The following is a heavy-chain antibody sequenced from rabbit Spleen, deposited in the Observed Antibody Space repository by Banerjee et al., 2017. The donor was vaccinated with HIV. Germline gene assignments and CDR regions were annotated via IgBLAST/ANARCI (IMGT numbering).Heavy chain of an antibody. V-gene: IGHV1S7*01. D-gene: IGHD6-1*01. Sequence: QLEETGGGLVQPGGSLTLSCKVSGFTISSYNMGWVRQAPGKGLEWIGDIYPVFGITNYANSVKGRFTISSDNAQNTVDLQMNSLTAADTATYFCARSRYYDFDYSGYTYAIPNNLWGPGTLVTVS. J-gene: IGHJ4*01. CDR3: ARSRYYDFDYSGYTYAIPNNL. CDR1: GFTISSYN. CDR2: IYPVFGIT.